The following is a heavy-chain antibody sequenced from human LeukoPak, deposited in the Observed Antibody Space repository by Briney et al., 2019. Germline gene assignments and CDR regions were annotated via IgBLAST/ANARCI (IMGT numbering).Heavy chain of an antibody. CDR1: GGSISSSSYY. J-gene: IGHJ4*02. CDR3: ARVTVTNDY. Sequence: SETLSLTCTVSGGSISSSSYYWSWIRQPPGKGLEWIGEINHSGSTNYNPSLKSRVTISVDTSKNQFSLKLSSVTAADTAVYYCARVTVTNDYWGQGTLVTVSS. V-gene: IGHV4-39*07. CDR2: INHSGST. D-gene: IGHD4-17*01.